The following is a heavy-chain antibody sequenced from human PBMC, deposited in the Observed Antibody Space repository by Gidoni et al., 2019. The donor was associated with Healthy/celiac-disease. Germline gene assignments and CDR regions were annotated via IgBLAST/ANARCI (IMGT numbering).Heavy chain of an antibody. J-gene: IGHJ6*02. CDR3: AKGPYYDILSTRGYYYYYGMDV. CDR1: GFTFSSYG. Sequence: QVQLVESGGGVVQTGRSLRLSCAASGFTFSSYGMHWVRQAPGKGLEWVAVISYDGSNKYYADSVKGRFTISRDNSKNTLYLQMNSLRAEDTAVYYCAKGPYYDILSTRGYYYYYGMDVWGQGTTVTVSS. CDR2: ISYDGSNK. D-gene: IGHD3-9*01. V-gene: IGHV3-30*18.